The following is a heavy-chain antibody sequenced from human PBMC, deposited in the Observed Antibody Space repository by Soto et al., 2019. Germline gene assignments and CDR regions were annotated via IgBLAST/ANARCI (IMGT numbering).Heavy chain of an antibody. Sequence: PGGSLRLSCAASGFTVSNNYMSWVRQAPGKGLEWVSFIHPGGQTFYAESVKGRLTISRDNSKNTLYLQMNSLRAEDTAMYYCARIKTALSKGDAYDMWGQGTMVTVSS. CDR1: GFTVSNNY. CDR2: IHPGGQT. J-gene: IGHJ3*02. CDR3: ARIKTALSKGDAYDM. V-gene: IGHV3-66*01. D-gene: IGHD5-18*01.